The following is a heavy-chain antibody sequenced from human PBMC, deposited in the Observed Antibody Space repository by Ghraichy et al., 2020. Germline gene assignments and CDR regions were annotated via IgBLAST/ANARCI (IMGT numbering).Heavy chain of an antibody. V-gene: IGHV3-23*01. CDR2: ILGGGGST. CDR1: GFTFSSYA. D-gene: IGHD5-12*01. Sequence: GGSLRLSCVASGFTFSSYAMTWVRQAPGKGLEWVSVILGGGGSTYYADSVKGRFTIFRDSSKNTLYLQMDSLRAEDTAVYYCARDLGLSGYDGNFAYWGQGTLVTVSS. J-gene: IGHJ4*02. CDR3: ARDLGLSGYDGNFAY.